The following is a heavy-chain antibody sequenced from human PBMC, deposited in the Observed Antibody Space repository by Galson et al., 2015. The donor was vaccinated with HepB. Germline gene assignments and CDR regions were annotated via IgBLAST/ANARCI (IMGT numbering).Heavy chain of an antibody. CDR1: GVSISSRYNY. V-gene: IGHV4-39*01. J-gene: IGHJ2*01. D-gene: IGHD6-19*01. Sequence: SETLSLTCTVSGVSISSRYNYWDWLRQSPGKGLEWIASIYYSGTIHYNPSFKSRVTIFADTSKNEVSLKVRSMTAADTGAYFCARQPYIKGWLYWYFDVWGRGTLVTVSS. CDR2: IYYSGTI. CDR3: ARQPYIKGWLYWYFDV.